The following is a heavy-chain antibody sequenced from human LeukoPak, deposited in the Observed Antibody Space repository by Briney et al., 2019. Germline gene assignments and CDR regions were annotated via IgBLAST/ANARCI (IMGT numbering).Heavy chain of an antibody. V-gene: IGHV4-31*03. CDR3: ARDGRGYYGKDRIDP. Sequence: PSQTLSLTCTVSGGSISSGGYYWSWNRQHPGKGLEWIGYIYKSGSTYYNPSLKSRVTISVDTSENQFSLKLNSVTAADTAVYYCARDGRGYYGKDRIDPWGQGTLVTVSS. J-gene: IGHJ5*02. CDR1: GGSISSGGYY. CDR2: IYKSGST. D-gene: IGHD3-10*01.